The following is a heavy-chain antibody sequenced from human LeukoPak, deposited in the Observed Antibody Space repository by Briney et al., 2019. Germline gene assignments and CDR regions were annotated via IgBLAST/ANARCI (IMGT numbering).Heavy chain of an antibody. D-gene: IGHD3-10*01. CDR3: AREAVTIVRGIRGWYFDL. V-gene: IGHV3-11*01. J-gene: IGHJ2*01. CDR2: ISGSGTTI. CDR1: GFTFSDYY. Sequence: GGSLRLSCAASGFTFSDYYLSWIRQAPGKGLEWILFISGSGTTIYSADSVKGRFTISRDNAKNSLSLQMDSLRAEDTAVYYCAREAVTIVRGIRGWYFDLWGRGTLVTVSS.